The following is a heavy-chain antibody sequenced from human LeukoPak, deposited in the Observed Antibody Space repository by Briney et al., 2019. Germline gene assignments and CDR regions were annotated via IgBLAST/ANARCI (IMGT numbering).Heavy chain of an antibody. CDR3: ARESDYYDSSGYYLPYYYYYYYMDV. J-gene: IGHJ6*03. Sequence: ASVKVSCKASGYTFTGYNMHWVRQAPGQGLEWMGWINPNSGGTNYAQKFQGRVTMTRDTSISTAYMELRSLRSDDTAVYYCARESDYYDSSGYYLPYYYYYYYMDVWGEGTTVTVSS. CDR2: INPNSGGT. D-gene: IGHD3-22*01. CDR1: GYTFTGYN. V-gene: IGHV1-2*02.